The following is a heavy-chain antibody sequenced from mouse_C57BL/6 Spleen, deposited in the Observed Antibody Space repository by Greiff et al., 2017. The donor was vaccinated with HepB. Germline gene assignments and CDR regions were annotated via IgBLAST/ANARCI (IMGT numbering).Heavy chain of an antibody. Sequence: QVQLQESGPELVKPGASVKISCKASGYAFSSSWMNWVKQRPGKGLEWIGRIYPGDGDTNYNGKFKGKATLTADKSSSTAYMQLSSLTSEDSAVYFCARSGTANYAMDYWGQGTSVTVSS. V-gene: IGHV1-82*01. D-gene: IGHD3-3*01. CDR3: ARSGTANYAMDY. J-gene: IGHJ4*01. CDR1: GYAFSSSW. CDR2: IYPGDGDT.